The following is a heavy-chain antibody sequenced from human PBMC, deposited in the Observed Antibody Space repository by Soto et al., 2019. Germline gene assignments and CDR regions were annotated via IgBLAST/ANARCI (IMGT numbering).Heavy chain of an antibody. CDR1: GFTFSDYY. V-gene: IGHV3-11*01. D-gene: IGHD2-15*01. Sequence: QVQLVESGGGLVKPGGSLRLSCAASGFTFSDYYMSWIRQAPGKGLEWVSYISSSGSTIYYADSVKGRFTISRDNAKNSLYRKRNGLGAEDAAVYYCGGEGGGYLTLSEGYFDLWGRATLVTVPS. CDR3: GGEGGGYLTLSEGYFDL. J-gene: IGHJ2*01. CDR2: ISSSGSTI.